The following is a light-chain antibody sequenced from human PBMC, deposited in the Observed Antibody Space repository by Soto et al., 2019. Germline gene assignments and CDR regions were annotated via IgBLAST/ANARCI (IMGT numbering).Light chain of an antibody. J-gene: IGLJ7*01. Sequence: QSALTQPASVCGSPGQSITISCTGTSSDVGGHNYVSWYQQYPGNAPKNIIFEVTKRPSGVSNRFSASKSGNTASLTISGLRAEDDADYYCSSYATGNSVVFGGGTQLTVL. CDR2: EVT. CDR3: SSYATGNSVV. CDR1: SSDVGGHNY. V-gene: IGLV2-14*01.